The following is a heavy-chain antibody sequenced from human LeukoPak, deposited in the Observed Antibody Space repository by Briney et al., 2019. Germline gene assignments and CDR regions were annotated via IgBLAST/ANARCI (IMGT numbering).Heavy chain of an antibody. CDR1: GYSFTSYW. D-gene: IGHD3-22*01. CDR3: ARLMDSRGYYLEAFDI. CDR2: IYPGDSDT. J-gene: IGHJ3*02. Sequence: AESLKISCKGAGYSFTSYWIGWVRQLPGGGREWMGIIYPGDSDTRYNPSFEGHVTISADNSISTAYLQWSSLKASDTAMYYCARLMDSRGYYLEAFDIWGQGTMVTVSS. V-gene: IGHV5-51*01.